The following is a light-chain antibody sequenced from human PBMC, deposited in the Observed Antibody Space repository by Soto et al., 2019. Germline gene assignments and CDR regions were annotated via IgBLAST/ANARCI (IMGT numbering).Light chain of an antibody. CDR2: DVS. V-gene: IGLV2-14*01. CDR1: SSDVGGYNY. Sequence: QSALTQPASVSGSPGQSITISCTGTSSDVGGYNYVSWYQQHPGKAPKLMIYDVSKRPSGVSNRFSGSKSGNTASLTISGLQAEDEADYYCSSYTSSSTNVFGTGTKVTVL. J-gene: IGLJ1*01. CDR3: SSYTSSSTNV.